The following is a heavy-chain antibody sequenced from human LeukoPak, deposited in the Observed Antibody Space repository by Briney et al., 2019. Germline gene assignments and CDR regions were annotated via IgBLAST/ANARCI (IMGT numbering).Heavy chain of an antibody. D-gene: IGHD5-12*01. CDR2: IYYGRTT. J-gene: IGHJ4*02. Sequence: SETLSLTCTVSAGSISSSSHHWGWIRQSPGKGLEWIGSIYYGRTTYYNPSLNSRVTISVVTSKNQFSLQLNSVTAADTAVYYCVRHDGRGGATMGALDSWGQGSPVTVSS. V-gene: IGHV4-39*01. CDR1: AGSISSSSHH. CDR3: VRHDGRGGATMGALDS.